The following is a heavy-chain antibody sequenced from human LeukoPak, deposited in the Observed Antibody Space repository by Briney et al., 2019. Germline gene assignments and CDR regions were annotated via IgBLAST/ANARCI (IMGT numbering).Heavy chain of an antibody. Sequence: GGSLRLSCAASGFTFSTYDMHWVRQATGKGLEWVSAIGSAGDTYYSGSVKGRFTISRENAKNSLYLQMNNLRAGDTAVYHCARGNILTGYSPWGQGTLVTVSS. V-gene: IGHV3-13*01. J-gene: IGHJ5*02. CDR1: GFTFSTYD. D-gene: IGHD3-9*01. CDR3: ARGNILTGYSP. CDR2: IGSAGDT.